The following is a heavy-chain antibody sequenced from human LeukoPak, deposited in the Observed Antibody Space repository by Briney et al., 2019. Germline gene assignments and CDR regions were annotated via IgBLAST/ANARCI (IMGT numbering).Heavy chain of an antibody. Sequence: GASVKVSCKVSGYTLTELSMHWVRQAPGKGLEWMGGFDPEDGETIYAQKFQGRVTMTRDTSTSTVYMELSSLRSEDTAVYYCAREGLPLLLPHDSNLNWFDPWGQGTLVTVSS. J-gene: IGHJ5*02. D-gene: IGHD2-15*01. CDR2: FDPEDGET. CDR3: AREGLPLLLPHDSNLNWFDP. V-gene: IGHV1-24*01. CDR1: GYTLTELS.